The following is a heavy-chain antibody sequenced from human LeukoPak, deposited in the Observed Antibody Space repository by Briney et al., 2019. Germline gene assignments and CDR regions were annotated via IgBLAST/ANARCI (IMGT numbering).Heavy chain of an antibody. CDR2: IIPILGIA. CDR1: GGTFSSYA. D-gene: IGHD5-18*01. CDR3: ARVDTVMVKSFDY. J-gene: IGHJ4*02. Sequence: ASVKVSCKASGGTFSSYAISWVRQAPGQGLEWMGRIIPILGIANYAQKFQGRVTITADKSTSTAYMELSSLRSEDTAVYYCARVDTVMVKSFDYWGQGTLVTVSS. V-gene: IGHV1-69*04.